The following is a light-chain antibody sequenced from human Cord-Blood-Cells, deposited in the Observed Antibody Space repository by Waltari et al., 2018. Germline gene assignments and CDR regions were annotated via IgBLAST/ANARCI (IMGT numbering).Light chain of an antibody. CDR2: AAS. V-gene: IGKV1-39*01. Sequence: DIQMTQSPSSLSASVGNRVTITCRASQSIRSYLNWYHQKPGKAPKLLYYAASSLQSGVPSRFSGSGSGTDFTLTISSLQPEDFATYYCQQSYSTLPLTFGGGTKVEIK. CDR3: QQSYSTLPLT. CDR1: QSIRSY. J-gene: IGKJ4*01.